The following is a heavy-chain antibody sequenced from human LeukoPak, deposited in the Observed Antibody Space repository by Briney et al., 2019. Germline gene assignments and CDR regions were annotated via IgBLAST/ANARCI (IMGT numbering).Heavy chain of an antibody. J-gene: IGHJ4*02. CDR3: ARMGGYSGYATH. CDR2: IHYSVTT. Sequence: SETLSLTCTVSGGSISTYYWSWIRQPPGKGLEWIGYIHYSVTTNYNPSLKNRVTISLDTSKNQFSLNLGSVTAADTAVYFCARMGGYSGYATHWGQGTLVTVSS. V-gene: IGHV4-59*08. D-gene: IGHD5-12*01. CDR1: GGSISTYY.